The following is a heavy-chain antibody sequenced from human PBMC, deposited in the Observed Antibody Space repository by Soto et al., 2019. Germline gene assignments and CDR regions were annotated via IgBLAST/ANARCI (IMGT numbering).Heavy chain of an antibody. CDR1: GDTFSSYA. J-gene: IGHJ6*02. CDR3: ARDPLSSFAMVV. Sequence: QVQLVQSGAEVKKPGSSVKVSCKASGDTFSSYAISWVRQAPGKGLEWMGRIIPTFGRTNYAQRFQGRLSISADDSTSTAYMELASLESEDTAVYYCARDPLSSFAMVVWGQGTTVTVSS. V-gene: IGHV1-69*18. D-gene: IGHD3-10*01. CDR2: IIPTFGRT.